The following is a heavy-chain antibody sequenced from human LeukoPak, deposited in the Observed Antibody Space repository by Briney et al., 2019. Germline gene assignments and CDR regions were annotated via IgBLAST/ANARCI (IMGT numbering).Heavy chain of an antibody. CDR1: GGSVNSGTSY. Sequence: SQTLSLTCTVSGGSVNSGTSYWSWIRQPPGKGLEWIGYISYSGSTNYTPSLKSRVTISVDTSKNQFSLKLGSVTAADTAVYYCARGGRWLQFNYWGQGTLVTVSS. J-gene: IGHJ4*02. CDR3: ARGGRWLQFNY. CDR2: ISYSGST. D-gene: IGHD5-24*01. V-gene: IGHV4-61*01.